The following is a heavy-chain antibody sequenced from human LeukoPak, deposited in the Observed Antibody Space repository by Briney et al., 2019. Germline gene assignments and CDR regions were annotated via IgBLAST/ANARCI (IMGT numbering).Heavy chain of an antibody. CDR1: GGSFSGYY. J-gene: IGHJ4*02. V-gene: IGHV4-34*01. CDR2: INHSGST. D-gene: IGHD2-2*01. CDR3: ARDNLYSYCSSTSCQYYFDY. Sequence: SETLSLTCAVYGGSFSGYYWSWIRQPPGKGLEWIGEINHSGSTNYNPSLKSRVTISVDTSKNQFSLKLSSVTAADTAVYYRARDNLYSYCSSTSCQYYFDYWGQGTLVTVSS.